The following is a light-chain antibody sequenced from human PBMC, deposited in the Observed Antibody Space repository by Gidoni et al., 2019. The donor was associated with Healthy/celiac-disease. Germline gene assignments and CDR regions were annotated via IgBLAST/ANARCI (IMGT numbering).Light chain of an antibody. CDR2: AAS. J-gene: IGKJ4*01. CDR1: HSISNY. V-gene: IGKV1-27*01. CDR3: QKYNSAPALT. Sequence: DIQMTPSPSSLSASVGDSVTITCRACHSISNYLAWYQQKPGKVPKLLIYAASTLQSGVLSRFSGSGSGTDFTLTISSLQPEDVATFYCQKYNSAPALTFGGGTKVEIK.